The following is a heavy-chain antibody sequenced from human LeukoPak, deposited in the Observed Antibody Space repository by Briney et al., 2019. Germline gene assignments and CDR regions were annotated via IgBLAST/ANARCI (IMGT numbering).Heavy chain of an antibody. V-gene: IGHV3-21*01. CDR3: ARGSLGYCTSGVCYA. Sequence: GGSLRLSCAASGFTFSSYSMNWVRQAPGRGLEWVSSISSSSSYIYYADSVKGRFTISRDNAKNSLYLQMNSLRAEDTAVYYCARGSLGYCTSGVCYAWGQGTLVTVSS. D-gene: IGHD2-8*01. J-gene: IGHJ5*02. CDR1: GFTFSSYS. CDR2: ISSSSSYI.